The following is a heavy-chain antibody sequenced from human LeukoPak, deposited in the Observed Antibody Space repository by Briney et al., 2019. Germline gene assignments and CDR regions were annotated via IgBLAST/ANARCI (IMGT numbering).Heavy chain of an antibody. CDR3: ARDPVAGSRLYYYYYMDV. CDR2: ISSSSYI. V-gene: IGHV3-21*01. CDR1: GFTFSSYS. J-gene: IGHJ6*03. Sequence: GGSLRLSCAASGFTFSSYSMNWVRQAPGKGLEWVSSISSSSYIYYADSVKGRFTISRDNAKNSLYLQMNSLRAEDTAVYYCARDPVAGSRLYYYYYMDVWGKGTTVTVSS. D-gene: IGHD6-19*01.